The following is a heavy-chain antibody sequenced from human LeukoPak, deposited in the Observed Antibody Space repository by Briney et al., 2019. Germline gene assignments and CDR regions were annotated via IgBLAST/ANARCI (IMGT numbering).Heavy chain of an antibody. J-gene: IGHJ4*02. Sequence: SETLSLTCTVSGGSIGSGGFYWSWIRQHPGKGLEWIGYIYYSGSTDYNPSLKSRLTISIDTSRNQFSLKLNSVTAADTAVYYCAREDYHVGSGQIDYRGQGTLVTVSS. CDR1: GGSIGSGGFY. CDR3: AREDYHVGSGQIDY. D-gene: IGHD3-22*01. CDR2: IYYSGST. V-gene: IGHV4-31*03.